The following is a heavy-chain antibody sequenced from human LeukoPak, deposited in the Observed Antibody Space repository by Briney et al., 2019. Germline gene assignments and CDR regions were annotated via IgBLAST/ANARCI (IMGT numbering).Heavy chain of an antibody. D-gene: IGHD6-13*01. CDR2: INHSGST. CDR3: ARRGPYFAAAVGTMLWFDP. J-gene: IGHJ5*02. CDR1: GGSFSGYY. Sequence: PSETLSLTCAVYGGSFSGYYWSWIRQPPGKGLEWIGEINHSGSTNYNPSLKSRVTISVDTSKNQFSLKLTSVTAADTAVYYCARRGPYFAAAVGTMLWFDPWGQGGLVTVSS. V-gene: IGHV4-34*01.